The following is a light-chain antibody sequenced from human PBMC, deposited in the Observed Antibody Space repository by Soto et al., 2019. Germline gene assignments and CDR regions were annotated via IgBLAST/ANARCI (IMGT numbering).Light chain of an antibody. Sequence: DIPMTQSPSSLSASVGDRVTITRRASQGISHYLARYKQKPGKVPKLLSYAASTLQLGVPSRFSGSGSGTDFTLTISSLQPEDVANYYGQEHNSAPFTFGPGTKVDIK. J-gene: IGKJ3*01. CDR2: AAS. V-gene: IGKV1-27*01. CDR3: QEHNSAPFT. CDR1: QGISHY.